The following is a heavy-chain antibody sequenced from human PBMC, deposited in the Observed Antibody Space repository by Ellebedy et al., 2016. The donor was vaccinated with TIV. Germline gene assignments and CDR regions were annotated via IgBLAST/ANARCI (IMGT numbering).Heavy chain of an antibody. Sequence: MPSETLSLTCNVSGGSIGSSGYYWGWLRQSPGKGLEWIATIYYGGTTYYNPSLRSRLTMSVDTSENQFSLNVRSMTATDTAVYYCAQLGVGGTWNWHFDLWGRGTLVTVSS. J-gene: IGHJ2*01. CDR1: GGSIGSSGYY. CDR2: IYYGGTT. V-gene: IGHV4-39*01. D-gene: IGHD1-1*01. CDR3: AQLGVGGTWNWHFDL.